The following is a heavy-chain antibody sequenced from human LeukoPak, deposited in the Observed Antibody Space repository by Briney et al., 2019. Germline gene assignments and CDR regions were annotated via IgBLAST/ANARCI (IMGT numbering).Heavy chain of an antibody. CDR1: GFTFSSYG. D-gene: IGHD3-3*01. CDR2: ISGSGGST. CDR3: AKVDLFGVLKEQDY. V-gene: IGHV3-23*01. J-gene: IGHJ4*02. Sequence: QSGGSLRLSCAASGFTFSSYGMHWVRQAPGKGLEWVSAISGSGGSTYYADSVKGRFTISRDDSKNTLYLQMNSLRAEDTAVYYCAKVDLFGVLKEQDYWGQGTLVTVSS.